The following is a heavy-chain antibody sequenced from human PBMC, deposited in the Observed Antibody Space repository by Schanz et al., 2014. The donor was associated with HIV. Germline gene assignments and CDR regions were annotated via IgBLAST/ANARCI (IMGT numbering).Heavy chain of an antibody. D-gene: IGHD2-15*01. CDR3: ARARYCSGGSCLNGWFDP. CDR1: GGAIGSGDYY. J-gene: IGHJ5*02. CDR2: IYYTGST. V-gene: IGHV4-30-4*01. Sequence: VQLRGSGPGLVKPSQTLSLTCSVSGGAIGSGDYYWSWIRQPPGKGLEWIGYIYYTGSTYYSPSLKSRVTISVDTSKNQFSLKLSSVTAADTAVYYCARARYCSGGSCLNGWFDPWGQGTLVTVSS.